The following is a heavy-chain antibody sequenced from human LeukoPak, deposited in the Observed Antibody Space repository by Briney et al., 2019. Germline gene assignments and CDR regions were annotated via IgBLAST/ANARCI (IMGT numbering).Heavy chain of an antibody. CDR3: ARVPHFGDYGWFDP. V-gene: IGHV4-59*01. D-gene: IGHD4-17*01. CDR1: GGSISSYY. CDR2: MYNSGST. J-gene: IGHJ5*02. Sequence: SETLSLTCTVSGGSISSYYWSWIRQPPGKGLEWIGYMYNSGSTNYNPSLKSRVTISIDTSKNQFSLKLSSVTAADTAMYYCARVPHFGDYGWFDPWGQGTLVTVSS.